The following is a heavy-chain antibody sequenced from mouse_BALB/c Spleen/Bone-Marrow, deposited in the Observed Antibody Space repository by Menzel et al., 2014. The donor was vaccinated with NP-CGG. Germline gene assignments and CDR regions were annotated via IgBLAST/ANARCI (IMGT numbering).Heavy chain of an antibody. CDR2: IWTGGGT. CDR1: GFSLISYD. Sequence: QVHVKQSGPGLVSPSQSLSITCTVSGFSLISYDISWIRQSPGKGLEWLGVIWTGGGTNYNSAFMSRLSISKDNSKSXVFLKMNSLKTNDTAIYYCVRDWRKEDCFSNWGQGTLVPVSA. CDR3: VRDWRKEDCFSN. J-gene: IGHJ3*01. V-gene: IGHV2-9-2*01.